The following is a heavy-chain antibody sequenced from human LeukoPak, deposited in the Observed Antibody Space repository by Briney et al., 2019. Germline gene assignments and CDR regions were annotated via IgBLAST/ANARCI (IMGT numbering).Heavy chain of an antibody. CDR3: AKARAVAGISYYFDY. V-gene: IGHV3-9*01. Sequence: PGGSLRPSCAASGFTFDDYAMHWVRQAPGKGLEWVSGISWNSGSIGYADSVKGRFTISRDNAKNSLYLQINSLRAEDTALYYCAKARAVAGISYYFDYWGQGTLVTVSS. D-gene: IGHD6-19*01. CDR2: ISWNSGSI. CDR1: GFTFDDYA. J-gene: IGHJ4*02.